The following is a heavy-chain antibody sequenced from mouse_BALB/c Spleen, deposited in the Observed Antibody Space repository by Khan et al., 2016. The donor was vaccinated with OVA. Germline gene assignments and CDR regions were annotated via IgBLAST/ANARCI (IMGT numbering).Heavy chain of an antibody. CDR1: GYTFSTYW. CDR3: AIDNIDY. J-gene: IGHJ2*01. Sequence: VQLQQSGAELAKPGASVKMSCKASGYTFSTYWIHWVKQRPGQGLEWIGYINPSSGYTYYNQTFNDKATLTTEKSSSTAYMQLSSLPSVDYSVYYGAIDNIDYWGQGTTLTVSS. V-gene: IGHV1-7*01. CDR2: INPSSGYT. D-gene: IGHD1-3*01.